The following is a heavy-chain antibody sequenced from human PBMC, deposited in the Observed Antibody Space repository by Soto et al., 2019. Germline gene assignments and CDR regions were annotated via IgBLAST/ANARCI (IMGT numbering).Heavy chain of an antibody. CDR3: AKDLSLYNWNDQGYFFDS. D-gene: IGHD1-20*01. Sequence: VQLLESGGGLVQPGGSLRLSCAASGFTFSNYAMTWVRQAPGKGLEWVSVISGGGGSAYYSDSVKGRFTISRDNSKNTLYLQRNSLKADDTAVYYCAKDLSLYNWNDQGYFFDSWGPGKLVTVSS. V-gene: IGHV3-23*01. CDR2: ISGGGGSA. CDR1: GFTFSNYA. J-gene: IGHJ4*02.